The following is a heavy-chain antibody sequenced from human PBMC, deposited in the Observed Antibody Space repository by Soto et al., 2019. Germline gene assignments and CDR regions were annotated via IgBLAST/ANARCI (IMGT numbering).Heavy chain of an antibody. Sequence: PGGSLRLSCAASEFYVDDKYMSWVRQAPGKGLEWVSIIYRGGNTYYADSVKGRFIISRDNSKNTVYLQMTSLRAEDTAVYYCARDTYYDSSGYYFPFGYWGQGT. D-gene: IGHD3-22*01. CDR2: IYRGGNT. J-gene: IGHJ4*02. CDR3: ARDTYYDSSGYYFPFGY. V-gene: IGHV3-66*01. CDR1: EFYVDDKY.